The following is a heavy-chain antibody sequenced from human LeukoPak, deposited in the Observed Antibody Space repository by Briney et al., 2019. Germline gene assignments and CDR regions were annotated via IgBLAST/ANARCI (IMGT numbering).Heavy chain of an antibody. V-gene: IGHV4-30-4*01. J-gene: IGHJ4*02. CDR1: GDSISSYY. CDR3: ARGEPTYLDY. Sequence: SETLSLTCTVSGDSISSYYWSWIRQPPGKGLEWIGYIYYSGSTYYNPSLKSRVTISVDTSKNQFSLKLSSVTAADTAVYYCARGEPTYLDYWGQGTLVTVSS. D-gene: IGHD1-14*01. CDR2: IYYSGST.